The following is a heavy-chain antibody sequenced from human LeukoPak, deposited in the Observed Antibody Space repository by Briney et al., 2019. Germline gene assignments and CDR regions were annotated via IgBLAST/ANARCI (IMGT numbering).Heavy chain of an antibody. V-gene: IGHV4-34*01. CDR3: ARAEGGYYYYYGMDV. D-gene: IGHD3-16*01. CDR2: INHSGST. J-gene: IGHJ6*02. CDR1: GGSFSGYY. Sequence: PSETLSLTCAVYGGSFSGYYWSWIRQLPGKGLEWIGEINHSGSTNYNPSLKSRVTISVDTSKNQFSLKLSSVTAADTAVYYCARAEGGYYYYYGMDVWGQGTTVTVSS.